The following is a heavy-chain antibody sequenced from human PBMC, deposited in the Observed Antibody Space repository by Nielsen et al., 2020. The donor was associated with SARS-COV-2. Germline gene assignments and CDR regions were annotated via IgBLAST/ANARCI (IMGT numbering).Heavy chain of an antibody. CDR3: AKDIRRYFVLYYYYGMDV. D-gene: IGHD3-9*01. Sequence: GGSLRLSCAAAGITFDDYAVHWVRQAPGKGLEWVASISWNSGSIGYADPVKGRFSISRDNAKNSVYLQMNSLRADDTALYYCAKDIRRYFVLYYYYGMDVWGQGTTVTVSS. J-gene: IGHJ6*02. CDR1: GITFDDYA. CDR2: ISWNSGSI. V-gene: IGHV3-9*01.